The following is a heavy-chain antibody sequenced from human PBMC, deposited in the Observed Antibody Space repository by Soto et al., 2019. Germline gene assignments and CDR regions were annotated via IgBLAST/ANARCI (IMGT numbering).Heavy chain of an antibody. D-gene: IGHD4-4*01. Sequence: QVQLVESGGGVVQPGRSLRLSCAASGFTFSSYAMHWVRQAPGKGLEWVAVISYDGSNKYYADSVKGRFTISRDNSKNTLYLQMNSLRAEDTAVYHCARDRRQGVTTHLSYYYYGLDVWGQGTTVTVSS. V-gene: IGHV3-30-3*01. CDR1: GFTFSSYA. J-gene: IGHJ6*02. CDR2: ISYDGSNK. CDR3: ARDRRQGVTTHLSYYYYGLDV.